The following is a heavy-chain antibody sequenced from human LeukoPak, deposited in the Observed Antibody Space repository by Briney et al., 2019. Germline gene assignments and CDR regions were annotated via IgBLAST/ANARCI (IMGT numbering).Heavy chain of an antibody. CDR1: GGSFSGYY. CDR2: INHSGST. CDR3: AREVVVVVPAYFDY. V-gene: IGHV4-34*01. D-gene: IGHD2-2*01. Sequence: PSETLSLTCAVYGGSFSGYYWSWIRQPPGKGLEWIGEINHSGSTNYNPSLKSRVTISVDTSKNQFSLKLSSVTAADTAVYYCAREVVVVVPAYFDYWGQGTLVTVSS. J-gene: IGHJ4*02.